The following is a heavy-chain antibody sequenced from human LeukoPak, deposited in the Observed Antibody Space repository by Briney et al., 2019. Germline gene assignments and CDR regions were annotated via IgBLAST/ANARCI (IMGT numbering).Heavy chain of an antibody. CDR3: ARGTRSSSYIDFDY. J-gene: IGHJ4*02. Sequence: SETLSLTCTVSGGSVSSGSYYWSWIRQPPGKGLEWIGYIYYSGSTNYNPSLKSRVTISVDTSKNQFSLKLSSVTAADTAVYYCARGTRSSSYIDFDYWGQGTLVTVSS. D-gene: IGHD6-6*01. CDR2: IYYSGST. V-gene: IGHV4-61*01. CDR1: GGSVSSGSYY.